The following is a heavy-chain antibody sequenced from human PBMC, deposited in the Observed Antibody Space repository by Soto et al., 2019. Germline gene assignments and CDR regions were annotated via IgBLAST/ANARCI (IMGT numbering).Heavy chain of an antibody. V-gene: IGHV3-15*01. D-gene: IGHD3-3*01. Sequence: PGGSLRLSCAASGCPFSNAWMSWIRQAPGKGLEWVGRIKSKTDGGTTDYAAPVKGRFTISRDDSKNTLYLQMNSLKTEDTAVYYCTTDHPDYDFWSGYWGDWFDPWGQGTLVTVSS. CDR2: IKSKTDGGTT. CDR3: TTDHPDYDFWSGYWGDWFDP. J-gene: IGHJ5*02. CDR1: GCPFSNAW.